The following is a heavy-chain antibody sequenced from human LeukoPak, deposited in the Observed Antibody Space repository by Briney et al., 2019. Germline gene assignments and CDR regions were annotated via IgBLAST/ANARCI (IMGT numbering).Heavy chain of an antibody. CDR3: ARQVYSSGEPFDI. D-gene: IGHD6-19*01. J-gene: IGHJ3*02. CDR2: IYHSGST. CDR1: GGSISSSSHY. Sequence: SETLSLTCTVSGGSISSSSHYWGWIRQPPGKGLEWIGSIYHSGSTYYNPSLKSRVTISVDTSKNQFSLKLSSVTAADTAVYYCARQVYSSGEPFDIWGQGTMVTVSS. V-gene: IGHV4-39*01.